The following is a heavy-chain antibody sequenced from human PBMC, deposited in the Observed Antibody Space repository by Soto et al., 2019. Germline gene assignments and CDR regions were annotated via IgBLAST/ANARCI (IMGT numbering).Heavy chain of an antibody. J-gene: IGHJ4*02. CDR2: ILYDGINK. CDR1: GFTFSSYG. Sequence: QVQLVESGGGVVQPGRSLRLSCAASGFTFSSYGMHWVRQAPGKGLEWVAIILYDGINKYYANSVKGRFTISRDNSKNTLYLQMNSLRAEDTAVYYCAKSMYNWNDGFFDYWGQGTLVTVSS. V-gene: IGHV3-30*18. CDR3: AKSMYNWNDGFFDY. D-gene: IGHD1-1*01.